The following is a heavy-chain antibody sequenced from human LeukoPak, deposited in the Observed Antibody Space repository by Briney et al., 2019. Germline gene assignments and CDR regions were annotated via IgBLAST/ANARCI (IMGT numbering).Heavy chain of an antibody. Sequence: PSETLSLTCTVSGGSISSYYWSWIRQPPGKGLEWIGYIYYSGSTNYNPSLKSRVTISVDTSKNQFSLKLSSVTAADTAVYYCARDQTTAAFDIWGQGTMVTVSS. CDR1: GGSISSYY. J-gene: IGHJ3*02. CDR3: ARDQTTAAFDI. D-gene: IGHD4-17*01. V-gene: IGHV4-59*01. CDR2: IYYSGST.